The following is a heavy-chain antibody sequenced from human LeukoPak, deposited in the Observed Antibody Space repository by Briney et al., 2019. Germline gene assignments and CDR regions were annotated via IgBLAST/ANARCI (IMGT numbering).Heavy chain of an antibody. CDR3: AADSSGWYWFDP. V-gene: IGHV1-2*02. CDR1: GYTFTGYY. J-gene: IGHJ5*02. CDR2: INPNSGGT. Sequence: GASVKVSCKASGYTFTGYYMHWVRQAPGQGLEWMGWINPNSGGTNYAQKFQGRVTMTRDTSISTAYMELSRLGSDDTAVYYCAADSSGWYWFDPWGQGTLVTVSS. D-gene: IGHD6-19*01.